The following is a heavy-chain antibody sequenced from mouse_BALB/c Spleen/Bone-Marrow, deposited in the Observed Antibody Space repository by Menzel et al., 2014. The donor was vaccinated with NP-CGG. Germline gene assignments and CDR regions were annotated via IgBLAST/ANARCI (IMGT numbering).Heavy chain of an antibody. D-gene: IGHD1-1*01. V-gene: IGHV5-17*02. CDR2: VSSGSGTV. CDR1: GFTFSSFG. CDR3: ARSGSSSGYFDY. J-gene: IGHJ2*01. Sequence: DVKLQESGGGLVQPGGSRKLSCAASGFTFSSFGMHWVRQAPEKGLEWVAYVSSGSGTVYYADKVMGRFTISRDNPKNTLFLQMTSLRSEDTAMYYCARSGSSSGYFDYWGQGTTLTVSS.